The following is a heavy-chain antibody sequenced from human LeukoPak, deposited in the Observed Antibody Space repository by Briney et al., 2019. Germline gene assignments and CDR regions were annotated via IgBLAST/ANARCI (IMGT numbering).Heavy chain of an antibody. CDR3: ARVLKGYCSGGSCYGGFDY. Sequence: SVKVSCKASGYTFTSYGISWVRQAPGQGLEWMGRIIPVFGTANYAQKFQGRVTITTDESTSTAYMELSSLRSEDTALYYCARVLKGYCSGGSCYGGFDYWGQGTLVTVSS. CDR1: GYTFTSYG. J-gene: IGHJ4*02. V-gene: IGHV1-69*05. CDR2: IIPVFGTA. D-gene: IGHD2-15*01.